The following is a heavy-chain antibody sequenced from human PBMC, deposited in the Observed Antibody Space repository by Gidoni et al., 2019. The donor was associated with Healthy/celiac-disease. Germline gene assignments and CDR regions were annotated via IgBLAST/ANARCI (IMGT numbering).Heavy chain of an antibody. CDR3: ARARPGGYCSGGSCSYFDY. D-gene: IGHD2-15*01. Sequence: EVQLVESGGGLVQPGGSLRLSCAASGFPFNIYWMSWVRQAPGKGLGWVANIKQDGSEKYYVDAVKGRFTISRDNAKNSLYLQMNSLRAEDTAVYYCARARPGGYCSGGSCSYFDYWGQGTLVTVSS. CDR1: GFPFNIYW. V-gene: IGHV3-7*01. J-gene: IGHJ4*02. CDR2: IKQDGSEK.